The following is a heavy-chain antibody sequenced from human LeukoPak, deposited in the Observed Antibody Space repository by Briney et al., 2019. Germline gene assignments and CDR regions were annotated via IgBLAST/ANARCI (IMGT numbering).Heavy chain of an antibody. CDR3: AKEYDSGGYGAYFDY. CDR2: ISSDGGTK. V-gene: IGHV3-30*18. CDR1: KFTFSNYG. D-gene: IGHD3-10*01. Sequence: PGGSLRLSCTASKFTFSNYGMQWVRQAPGKGLEWVAGISSDGGTKYYADSVKGRFTLSRDNSRNTLDLQMNSLGPEDTAVYYCAKEYDSGGYGAYFDYWGQGTLVTVSS. J-gene: IGHJ4*02.